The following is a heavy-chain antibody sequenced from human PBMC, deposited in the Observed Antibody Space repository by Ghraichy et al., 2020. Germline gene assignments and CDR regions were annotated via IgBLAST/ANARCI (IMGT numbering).Heavy chain of an antibody. V-gene: IGHV3-7*01. J-gene: IGHJ4*02. D-gene: IGHD3-3*01. CDR1: GFTFSSYW. CDR3: ARDMGDGITIFGVVISGERPTFFDY. Sequence: GGSLRLSCAASGFTFSSYWMSWVRQAPGKGLEWVANIKQDGSEKYYVDSVKGRFTISRDNAKNSLYLQMNSLRAEDTAVYYCARDMGDGITIFGVVISGERPTFFDYWGQGTLVTVSS. CDR2: IKQDGSEK.